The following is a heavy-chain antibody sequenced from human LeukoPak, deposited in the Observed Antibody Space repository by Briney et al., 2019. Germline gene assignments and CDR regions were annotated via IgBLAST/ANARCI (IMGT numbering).Heavy chain of an antibody. CDR2: ISYDGSNK. CDR1: GVTFSSYA. V-gene: IGHV3-30-3*01. D-gene: IGHD2-8*01. Sequence: GRSLRLSCAASGVTFSSYAMHWVRQAPGKGLEWVAVISYDGSNKYYADSVKGRFTISRDNSKNTLYLQMNSLRAEDPAVYYCARGRIGYCTNGVCYTAHAFDYWGQGTLVTVSS. CDR3: ARGRIGYCTNGVCYTAHAFDY. J-gene: IGHJ4*02.